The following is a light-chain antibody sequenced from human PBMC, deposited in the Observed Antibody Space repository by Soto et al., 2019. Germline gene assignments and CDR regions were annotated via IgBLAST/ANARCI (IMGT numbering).Light chain of an antibody. Sequence: DIQITQSPSSLSASVGDRVTITCRASQSISSSLNWYQQKPGKAPKLLIYAASSLQSAVPSRFSGSGSGTDFTLTISSLQPEDFATYYCQQSYRTPPTFGQGTKVEIK. CDR2: AAS. CDR1: QSISSS. CDR3: QQSYRTPPT. J-gene: IGKJ1*01. V-gene: IGKV1-39*01.